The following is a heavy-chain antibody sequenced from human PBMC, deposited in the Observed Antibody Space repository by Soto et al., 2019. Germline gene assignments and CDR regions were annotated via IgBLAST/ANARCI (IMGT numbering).Heavy chain of an antibody. V-gene: IGHV1-18*01. CDR2: VSAYNGNT. D-gene: IGHD1-20*01. CDR3: ARSKPYIHGSEPSDY. CDR1: GYTFISYG. Sequence: QVRLVQSGAEVKKPWASVKVSCKACGYTFISYGISWVRQAPGQGREWMGWVSAYNGNTNYAQKVQGRVTMTTDTSTSTAYMGLRSLRSDDTAVFYCARSKPYIHGSEPSDYWGQGTLVTVSS. J-gene: IGHJ4*02.